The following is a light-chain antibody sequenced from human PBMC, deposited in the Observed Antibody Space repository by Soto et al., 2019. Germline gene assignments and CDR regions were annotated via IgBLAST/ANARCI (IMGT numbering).Light chain of an antibody. J-gene: IGKJ2*01. CDR2: GAS. Sequence: EIVLTQSPGTLSLSPGERATLSCRASQSVSSSYLAWYQQKPGQAPRVLIYGASSRATGIPDRFSDSGSGTDFTLTISRLEPEDFAVYYCQQYGSSPPYTFGQGTKLEIK. CDR1: QSVSSSY. CDR3: QQYGSSPPYT. V-gene: IGKV3-20*01.